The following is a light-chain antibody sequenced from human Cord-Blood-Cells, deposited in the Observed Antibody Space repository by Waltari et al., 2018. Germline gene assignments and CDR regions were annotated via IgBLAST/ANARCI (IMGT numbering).Light chain of an antibody. J-gene: IGLJ3*02. CDR2: RNN. CDR1: SSNIGSTY. Sequence: QSVLTQPPSASGTPGQRVTISCSGSSSNIGSTYVYWYQQLPGTAPKLLIYRNNQRPSGVPARFSGSKSGTSASLASSGLRSEDEADYYCAAWDDSLSGWVFGGGTKLTVL. CDR3: AAWDDSLSGWV. V-gene: IGLV1-47*01.